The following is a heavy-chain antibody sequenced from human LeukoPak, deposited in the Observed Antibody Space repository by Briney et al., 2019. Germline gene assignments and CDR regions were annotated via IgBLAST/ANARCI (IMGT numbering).Heavy chain of an antibody. J-gene: IGHJ4*02. Sequence: GGSLRLSCAASGFTFSDYYMSWIRQAPGKGLEWVSYISSSSSYTNYADSVKGRFTISRDNAKNSLYLQMNSLRAEDTAVYYCARAACGSGGYLSDYWGQGTLVTVSS. V-gene: IGHV3-11*05. CDR3: ARAACGSGGYLSDY. CDR1: GFTFSDYY. CDR2: ISSSSSYT. D-gene: IGHD3-10*01.